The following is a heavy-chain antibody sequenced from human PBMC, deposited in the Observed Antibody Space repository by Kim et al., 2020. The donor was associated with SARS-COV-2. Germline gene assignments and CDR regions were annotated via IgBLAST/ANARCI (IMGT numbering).Heavy chain of an antibody. Sequence: YANSVKGRFTVSRDNSKSTLYLQRNSLRAEDTAVYYCVRDLTYDYSYWGQGTLVTVSS. V-gene: IGHV3-33*01. D-gene: IGHD2-21*01. CDR3: VRDLTYDYSY. J-gene: IGHJ4*02.